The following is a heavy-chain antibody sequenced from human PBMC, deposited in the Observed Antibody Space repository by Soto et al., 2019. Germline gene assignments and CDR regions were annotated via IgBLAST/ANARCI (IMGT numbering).Heavy chain of an antibody. D-gene: IGHD3-10*01. CDR2: ISSSGSTI. CDR1: GFTFSDYY. CDR3: ARGVMGSARASYYHYRDV. V-gene: IGHV3-11*01. Sequence: PGGSLRLACAASGFTFSDYYMSWICQAPRKGLERVSYISSSGSTIYYADSVKGRFTISRDNAKNSLYLQMNSLRAEDTAVYYCARGVMGSARASYYHYRDVWGKGTTVTVSS. J-gene: IGHJ6*03.